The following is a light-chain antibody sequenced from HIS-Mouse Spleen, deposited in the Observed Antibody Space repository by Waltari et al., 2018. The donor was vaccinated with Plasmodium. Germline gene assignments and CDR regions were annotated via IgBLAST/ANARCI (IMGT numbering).Light chain of an antibody. V-gene: IGKV3-15*01. Sequence: EIMMTQSPATLSVSPGERATLSCRASQSVSSNLAWYQQKRGQAPRLLIYGASTRATGIPARFSGSGSGTEFTLTISSLQSEDFAVYYCQQYNNWSFTFGPGTKVDIK. CDR3: QQYNNWSFT. J-gene: IGKJ3*01. CDR1: QSVSSN. CDR2: GAS.